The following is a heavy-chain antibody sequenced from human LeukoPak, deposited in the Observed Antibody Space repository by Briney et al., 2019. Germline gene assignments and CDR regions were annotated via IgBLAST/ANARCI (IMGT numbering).Heavy chain of an antibody. CDR3: ATSNGGFDY. CDR1: GGSISSSSYY. D-gene: IGHD3-16*01. V-gene: IGHV4-39*07. J-gene: IGHJ4*02. Sequence: PSETLSLTCTVSGGSISSSSYYWGWIRQPPGKGLEWIGSIYYSGSTYYNPSLKSRVTISVDTSKNQFSLKLSSVTAADTAVYYCATSNGGFDYWGQGTLVTVSS. CDR2: IYYSGST.